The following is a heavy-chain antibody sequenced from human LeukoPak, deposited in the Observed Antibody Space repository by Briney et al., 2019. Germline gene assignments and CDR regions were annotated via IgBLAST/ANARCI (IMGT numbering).Heavy chain of an antibody. V-gene: IGHV3-30*02. CDR1: GFTFRSYG. CDR3: AKDRGKVPAAIFDY. D-gene: IGHD2-2*01. CDR2: IRYDGSNK. J-gene: IGHJ4*02. Sequence: GGSLRLSCAASGFTFRSYGMHWVRQAPGKGLEWVAFIRYDGSNKYYADSVKGRFTISRDNSKNTLYLQMNSLRAEDTAVYYCAKDRGKVPAAIFDYWGQGTLVTVSS.